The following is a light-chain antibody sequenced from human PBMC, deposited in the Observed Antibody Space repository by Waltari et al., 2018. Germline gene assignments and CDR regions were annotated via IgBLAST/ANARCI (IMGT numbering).Light chain of an antibody. CDR2: RPA. V-gene: IGLV1-44*01. J-gene: IGLJ1*01. Sequence: QSVLTQPPSASGTPGQRVTISCSGSSSNIGFYTVNWFQQLPGTAPKRPLFRPAPGASGVPARFSGAKSGTSATLAISGLQSEDEADYYCAAWDDSLNGYVFGTGTKVTVL. CDR3: AAWDDSLNGYV. CDR1: SSNIGFYT.